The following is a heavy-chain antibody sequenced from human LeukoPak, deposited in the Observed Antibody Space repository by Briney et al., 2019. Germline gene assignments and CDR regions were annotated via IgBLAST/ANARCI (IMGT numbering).Heavy chain of an antibody. J-gene: IGHJ3*02. CDR3: ARGPQRTRLLWFGVELDAFDI. Sequence: ASVKVSCKASGYTFTSYDINWVRQATGQGLEWMGWMNPNSGNTGYAQKFQGRVTMTRNTSISTAYMGLSSLRSEDTAVYYCARGPQRTRLLWFGVELDAFDIWGQGTMVTVSS. D-gene: IGHD3-10*01. CDR2: MNPNSGNT. CDR1: GYTFTSYD. V-gene: IGHV1-8*01.